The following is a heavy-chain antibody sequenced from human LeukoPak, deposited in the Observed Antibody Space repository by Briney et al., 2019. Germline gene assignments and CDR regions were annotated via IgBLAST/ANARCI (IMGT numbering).Heavy chain of an antibody. CDR3: AREKMEVGYYGLDV. J-gene: IGHJ6*02. Sequence: SVKVSRKASGGTFDNSAINWVRQAPGQGIEWMGRINPILNISNYAQKLQGRLTIAADKSPSTAYMELSSLRSDDTAVYYCAREKMEVGYYGLDVWGQGTTVTVSS. D-gene: IGHD1-1*01. CDR1: GGTFDNSA. CDR2: INPILNIS. V-gene: IGHV1-69*04.